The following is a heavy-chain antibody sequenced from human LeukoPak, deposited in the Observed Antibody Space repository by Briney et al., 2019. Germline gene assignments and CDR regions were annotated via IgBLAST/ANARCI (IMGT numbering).Heavy chain of an antibody. CDR2: ISSSSSYI. J-gene: IGHJ3*02. D-gene: IGHD3-10*01. Sequence: PGGSLRLSCAASGFTFSSYSMNWVRQAPGKGLEWVSSISSSSSYIYYADSVKGRFTISRDNAKNSLYLQMNSLRAEDTAVYYCARDWFGEPRPNYAFDIWGQGTMVTVSS. V-gene: IGHV3-21*01. CDR3: ARDWFGEPRPNYAFDI. CDR1: GFTFSSYS.